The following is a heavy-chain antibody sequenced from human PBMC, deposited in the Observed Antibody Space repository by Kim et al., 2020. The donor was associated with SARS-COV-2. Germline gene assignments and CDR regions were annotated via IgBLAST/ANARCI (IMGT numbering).Heavy chain of an antibody. Sequence: RFTIARDNSKNTLYLQMNSLRAEDTAVYYCAKSDVGYYDILTGYWNFDYWGQGTLVTVSS. D-gene: IGHD3-9*01. V-gene: IGHV3-23*01. J-gene: IGHJ4*02. CDR3: AKSDVGYYDILTGYWNFDY.